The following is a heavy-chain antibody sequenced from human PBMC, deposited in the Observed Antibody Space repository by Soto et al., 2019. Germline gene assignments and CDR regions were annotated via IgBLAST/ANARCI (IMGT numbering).Heavy chain of an antibody. CDR1: GGTFSSYA. J-gene: IGHJ6*02. D-gene: IGHD4-17*01. V-gene: IGHV1-69*13. CDR3: AELGDTVTQSEYYCYGMNV. CDR2: IIPIFGTA. Sequence: ASVKVSCKASGGTFSSYAINWVRQAPGQGLEWMGGIIPIFGTANYAQKFQGRVTITADESTSTAYMELSSLRSEDTAVYYCAELGDTVTQSEYYCYGMNVCDQGTRVRVS.